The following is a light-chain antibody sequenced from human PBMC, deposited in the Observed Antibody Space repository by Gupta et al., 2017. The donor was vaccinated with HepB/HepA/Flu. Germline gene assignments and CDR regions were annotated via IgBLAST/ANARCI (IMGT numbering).Light chain of an antibody. Sequence: QAGLTQPPSVSKGLSQTATLTCTGNSNNVGNQGAAWLQQHQGHPPKLRSYRNNNRPSGISERFSASRSGNTASLTITGLQPEDEADYYCSAWDSSLSAYVFGTGTKVSVL. CDR2: RNN. CDR1: SNNVGNQG. CDR3: SAWDSSLSAYV. V-gene: IGLV10-54*04. J-gene: IGLJ1*01.